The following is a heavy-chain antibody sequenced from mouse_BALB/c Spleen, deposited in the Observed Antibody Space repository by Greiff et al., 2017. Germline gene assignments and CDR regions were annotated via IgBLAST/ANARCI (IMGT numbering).Heavy chain of an antibody. Sequence: QVQLQQSGAELVRPGTSVKISCKASGYTFTNYWPGWVKQRPGHGLEWIGDIYPGGGYTNYNEKFKGKATLTADTSSSTAYMQLSSLTSEDSAVYFCHRYDVKIYYAMDYWGQGTSVTVSS. J-gene: IGHJ4*01. D-gene: IGHD2-14*01. V-gene: IGHV1-63*02. CDR3: HRYDVKIYYAMDY. CDR2: IYPGGGYT. CDR1: GYTFTNYW.